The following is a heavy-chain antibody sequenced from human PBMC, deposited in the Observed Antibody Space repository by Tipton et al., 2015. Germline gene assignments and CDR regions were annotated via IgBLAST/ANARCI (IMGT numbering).Heavy chain of an antibody. V-gene: IGHV4-34*01. J-gene: IGHJ4*02. CDR3: ARTGSCSGGSCYFSYFDY. D-gene: IGHD2-15*01. CDR1: GDSFNIYY. Sequence: TLSLTCAVYGDSFNIYYWSWIRQPPGKGLEWIGEINHSGSTNYNPSLKSRVTISVDTSKNQFSLKLSPLTAADTAVYYCARTGSCSGGSCYFSYFDYWGQGTLLTVSS. CDR2: INHSGST.